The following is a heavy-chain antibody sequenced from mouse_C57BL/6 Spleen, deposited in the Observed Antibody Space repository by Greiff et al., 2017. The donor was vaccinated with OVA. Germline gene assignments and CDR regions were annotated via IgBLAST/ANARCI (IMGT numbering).Heavy chain of an antibody. CDR1: GFNIKDDY. CDR3: TPFPDFDV. CDR2: IDPENGDT. J-gene: IGHJ1*03. V-gene: IGHV14-4*01. Sequence: EVKLQESGAELVRPGASVKLSCTASGFNIKDDYMHWVKQRPEQGLEWIGWIDPENGDTEYASKFQGKATITADTSSNTAYLQLSSLTSEDTAVYYCTPFPDFDVWGTGTTVTVSS.